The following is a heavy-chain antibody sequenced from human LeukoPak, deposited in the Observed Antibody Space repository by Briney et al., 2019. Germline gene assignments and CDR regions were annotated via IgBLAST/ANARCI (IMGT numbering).Heavy chain of an antibody. CDR3: AREVGATRGLDP. Sequence: PGGSLRLSCAASGFTFSTYWMHWVRQGPGKGLEWVSIIYSSGNTYYADSVKGRFTISRDTSKNTLYLQMNRLRAEETVFYYCAREVGATRGLDPWGQGTLVTVSS. D-gene: IGHD1-26*01. V-gene: IGHV3-53*01. J-gene: IGHJ5*02. CDR2: IYSSGNT. CDR1: GFTFSTYW.